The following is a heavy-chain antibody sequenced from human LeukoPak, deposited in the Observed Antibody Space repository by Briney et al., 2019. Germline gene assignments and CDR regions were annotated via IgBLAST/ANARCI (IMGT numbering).Heavy chain of an antibody. CDR2: ISTSGSTI. D-gene: IGHD5-12*01. CDR3: ARGIVATTKGLDY. V-gene: IGHV3-48*04. Sequence: GGSLRLSCAASGFTFSSYSMNWVRQAPGKGLEWVSYISTSGSTIYYADSVKGRFTISRDNAKNSLYLQMNSLRAEDTAVYYCARGIVATTKGLDYWGQGTLVSVSS. CDR1: GFTFSSYS. J-gene: IGHJ4*02.